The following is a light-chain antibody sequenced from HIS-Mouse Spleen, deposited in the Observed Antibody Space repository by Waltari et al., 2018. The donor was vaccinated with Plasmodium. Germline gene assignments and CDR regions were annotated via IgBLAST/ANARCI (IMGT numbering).Light chain of an antibody. CDR2: QDS. Sequence: SYELTQTPSVSVDPGQTASITCSGDKVGDKYTCWYQQKTGQSPVLVIYQDSKRPSGIPERFSGSNSGNTATLTISGTQAMDEADYYCQAWDSSTAVFGGGTKLTVL. CDR1: KVGDKY. V-gene: IGLV3-1*01. J-gene: IGLJ3*02. CDR3: QAWDSSTAV.